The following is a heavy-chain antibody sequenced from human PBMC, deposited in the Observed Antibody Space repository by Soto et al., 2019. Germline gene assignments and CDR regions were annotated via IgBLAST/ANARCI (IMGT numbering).Heavy chain of an antibody. V-gene: IGHV1-69*13. CDR1: GGTFSSYA. CDR2: IIPIFGTA. D-gene: IGHD5-12*01. J-gene: IGHJ3*02. Sequence: SVKVSCKASGGTFSSYAISWVRQAPGQGLEWMGGIIPIFGTANYPQKFQGRVTITADESTSTAYMELSSLRSEDTAVYYCARREMATIVGAFDIWGQGTMVTVSS. CDR3: ARREMATIVGAFDI.